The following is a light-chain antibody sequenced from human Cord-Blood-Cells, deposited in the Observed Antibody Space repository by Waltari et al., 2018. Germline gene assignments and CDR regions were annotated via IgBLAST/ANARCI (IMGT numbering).Light chain of an antibody. CDR3: QKYNSAPWT. CDR2: AAS. CDR1: QGLSNY. J-gene: IGKJ1*01. Sequence: DIQMTQSPSSLSASVGARVTITCRASQGLSNYLAWYQQKPGEVPKLLIYAASTLQSGVPSRFSGSGSGTDFTLTISSLQPEDVATYYCQKYNSAPWTFGQGTKVEIK. V-gene: IGKV1-27*01.